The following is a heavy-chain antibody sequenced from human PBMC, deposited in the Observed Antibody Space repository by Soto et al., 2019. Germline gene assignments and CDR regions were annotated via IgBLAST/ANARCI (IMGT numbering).Heavy chain of an antibody. CDR1: GFTLSAYD. CDR3: ARAYSGRLPRRADYYYAMDV. CDR2: LGAADDP. D-gene: IGHD2-15*01. Sequence: PGGSLRLSCAASGFTLSAYDMHWVRQAEGKGLEWVSALGAADDPYYLVSVKGRFTISRENAKNSLYLQMNNLRAGDTAVYYCARAYSGRLPRRADYYYAMDVWGQGXTVTVAS. J-gene: IGHJ6*02. V-gene: IGHV3-13*05.